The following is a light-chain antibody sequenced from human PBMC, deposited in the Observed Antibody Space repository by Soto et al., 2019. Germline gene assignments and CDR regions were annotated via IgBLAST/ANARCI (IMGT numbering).Light chain of an antibody. CDR3: HQYNDWPLT. J-gene: IGKJ4*01. V-gene: IGKV3-15*01. CDR1: QSVGSH. CDR2: GAS. Sequence: EIVLTQSPATLSVSPGERGTLSCRASQSVGSHLAWYQQKPGQAPRLLIYGASTRATGIPARFSASGSETGFTLTISSLQSEDFAVYYCHQYNDWPLTFGGGTKVEIE.